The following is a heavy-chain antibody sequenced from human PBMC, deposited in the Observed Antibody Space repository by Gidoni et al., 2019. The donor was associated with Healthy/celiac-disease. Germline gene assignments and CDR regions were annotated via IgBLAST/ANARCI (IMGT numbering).Heavy chain of an antibody. CDR2: IRGSGCST. J-gene: IGHJ3*02. Sequence: EVQLLESGGGLVQTGGSVRRSCAASRFTFSSYAMSWVRQAPGKGLEGVSAIRGSGCSTYYADSVKGRFTISSDNSKNTLYLQMNSLRAEDTAVYYCASGGPHDAFDIWGQGTMVTVSS. V-gene: IGHV3-23*01. D-gene: IGHD6-25*01. CDR3: ASGGPHDAFDI. CDR1: RFTFSSYA.